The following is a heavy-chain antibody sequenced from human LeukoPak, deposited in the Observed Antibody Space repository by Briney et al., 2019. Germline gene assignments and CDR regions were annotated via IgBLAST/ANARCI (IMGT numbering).Heavy chain of an antibody. CDR2: IYYSGST. V-gene: IGHV4-59*01. J-gene: IGHJ4*02. Sequence: SETLSLTCTVSGGSISSYYWSWIRQPPGKGLEWIGYIYYSGSTNYNPSLKSRVTISVDTSKNQFSLKLSSVTAADTAMYYCARDYGDHDCWGQGTQVTVSS. D-gene: IGHD4-17*01. CDR1: GGSISSYY. CDR3: ARDYGDHDC.